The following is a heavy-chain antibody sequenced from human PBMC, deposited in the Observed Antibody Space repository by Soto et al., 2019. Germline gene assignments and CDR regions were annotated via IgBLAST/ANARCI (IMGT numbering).Heavy chain of an antibody. CDR3: ARSPAATSFDV. V-gene: IGHV1-2*04. Sequence: QVQLVQSGAEVKKPGASVTVSCKASGYTFTGHFLHWVRQAPGQWLEWMGRINPNTGGTKYAQKFQGWVTMTSDTSISTAYMELNRLTSDDTAVYYCARSPAATSFDVWGQGTLVTVSS. CDR1: GYTFTGHF. D-gene: IGHD6-13*01. J-gene: IGHJ3*01. CDR2: INPNTGGT.